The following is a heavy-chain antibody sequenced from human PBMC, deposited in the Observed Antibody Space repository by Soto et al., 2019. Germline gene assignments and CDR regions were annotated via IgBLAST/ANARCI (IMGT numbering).Heavy chain of an antibody. V-gene: IGHV3-23*01. D-gene: IGHD3-9*01. Sequence: GGSLRLSCAASGFTFNTYTMNWVRQAPGKGLEWVSGIYGDGSGTHYADSVKGRFTISRDKSKNMLYLQMNSLRSEDTAVYYCSKDRHPDGIWTVDFPGQRTLVTVCS. J-gene: IGHJ4*02. CDR3: SKDRHPDGIWTVDF. CDR1: GFTFNTYT. CDR2: IYGDGSGT.